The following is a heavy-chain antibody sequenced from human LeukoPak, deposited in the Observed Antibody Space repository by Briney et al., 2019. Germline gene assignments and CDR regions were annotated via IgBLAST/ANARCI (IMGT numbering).Heavy chain of an antibody. CDR3: TRGWLAVGFDY. V-gene: IGHV6-1*01. D-gene: IGHD5-12*01. Sequence: SQTLSLTCAISGDSVSSNSAGWNWIRQSPSIGLEWMGRTYYKSKWHNDYAVSLKSRLTINPDTSKNQFSLQLNSVTPEDTAVYYCTRGWLAVGFDYWGQGTLVTVSS. CDR2: TYYKSKWHN. J-gene: IGHJ4*02. CDR1: GDSVSSNSAG.